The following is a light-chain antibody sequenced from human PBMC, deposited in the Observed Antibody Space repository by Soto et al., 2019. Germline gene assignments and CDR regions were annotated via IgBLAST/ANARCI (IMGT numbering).Light chain of an antibody. CDR3: QNYGTHLLT. J-gene: IGKJ4*01. CDR2: GTS. Sequence: EIVLTPSPRTLSLSPGERANISSRASQSVSSSYLAWYQQKLGQAPRLLIYGTSSRATGIPARFSGSGSGTDFTLTISSLEPEDFAVFYCQNYGTHLLTFGGGTKVDIK. V-gene: IGKV3-20*01. CDR1: QSVSSSY.